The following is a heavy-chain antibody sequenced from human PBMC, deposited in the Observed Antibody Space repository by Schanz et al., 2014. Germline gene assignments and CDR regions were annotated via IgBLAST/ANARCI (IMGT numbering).Heavy chain of an antibody. CDR2: IYDRGST. J-gene: IGHJ4*02. V-gene: IGHV4-59*08. Sequence: QVQLQESGPGLVKPSETLSLTCTVPSDSISHYYLSWIRQPPGKELEWVAFIYDRGSTSYNPSLNSRVTIFLATAKTQCSQNLASVSAAGTAVYYCARHRVYGAFDLWGQGTLVTVSS. CDR1: SDSISHYY. CDR3: ARHRVYGAFDL. D-gene: IGHD4-17*01.